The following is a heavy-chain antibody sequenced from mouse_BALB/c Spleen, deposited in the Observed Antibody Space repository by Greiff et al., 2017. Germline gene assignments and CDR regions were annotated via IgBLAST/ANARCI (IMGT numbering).Heavy chain of an antibody. D-gene: IGHD4-1*01. CDR3: ASLGRGDWFAY. Sequence: EVQLVESGGDLVKPGGSLKLSCAASGFTFSSYGMSWVRQTPDKRLEWVATISSGGSYTYYPDSVKGRFTISRDNAKNTLYLQMSSLKSEDTAMYYCASLGRGDWFAYWGQGTLVTVSA. V-gene: IGHV5-6*01. J-gene: IGHJ3*01. CDR2: ISSGGSYT. CDR1: GFTFSSYG.